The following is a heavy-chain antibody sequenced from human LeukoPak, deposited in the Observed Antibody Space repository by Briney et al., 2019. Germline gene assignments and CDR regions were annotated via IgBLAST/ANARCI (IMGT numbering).Heavy chain of an antibody. CDR3: ARDRQWLVRRFDAFDI. CDR2: ISSSSSTI. Sequence: GGSLRLSCAASGFTFSSYSMNWVRQAPGKGLEWVSYISSSSSTIYYADPVKGRFTISRDNAKNSLYLQMNSLRAEDTAVYYCARDRQWLVRRFDAFDIWGQGTMVTVSS. D-gene: IGHD6-19*01. CDR1: GFTFSSYS. J-gene: IGHJ3*02. V-gene: IGHV3-48*01.